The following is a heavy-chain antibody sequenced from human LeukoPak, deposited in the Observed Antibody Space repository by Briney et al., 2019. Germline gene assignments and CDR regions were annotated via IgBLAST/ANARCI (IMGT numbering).Heavy chain of an antibody. CDR2: ISWNSGSI. V-gene: IGHV3-9*01. D-gene: IGHD3-3*01. J-gene: IGHJ6*03. CDR1: GFTFDDYA. Sequence: GGSLRLSCAASGFTFDDYAMHWVRQAPGKGLEWVSGISWNSGSIGYADSVKGRFTISRDNAKNSLYLQMNSLRAEDTAVYYCARNTYYDFWSGYLYYYYYMDVWGKGTTVTVSS. CDR3: ARNTYYDFWSGYLYYYYYMDV.